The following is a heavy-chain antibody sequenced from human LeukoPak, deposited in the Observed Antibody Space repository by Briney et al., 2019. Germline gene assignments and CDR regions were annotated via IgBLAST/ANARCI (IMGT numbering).Heavy chain of an antibody. J-gene: IGHJ6*02. D-gene: IGHD3-3*01. CDR3: ARAGHYDFWSGYYSKYYYYGMDV. CDR2: IYYSGST. Sequence: SETLSLTCTVSGGSISSYYLSWIRQPPGKGLEWIGYIYYSGSTNYNPSLKSRVTISVDTSKKQFSLKLSSVTAADTDVYYCARAGHYDFWSGYYSKYYYYGMDVWGQGTTVTVSS. V-gene: IGHV4-59*01. CDR1: GGSISSYY.